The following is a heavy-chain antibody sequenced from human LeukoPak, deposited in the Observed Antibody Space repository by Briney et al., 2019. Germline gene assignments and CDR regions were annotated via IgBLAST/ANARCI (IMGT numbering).Heavy chain of an antibody. D-gene: IGHD6-19*01. CDR2: ISSSGSTI. J-gene: IGHJ4*02. CDR3: ARERGEWLVYYFDY. V-gene: IGHV3-11*04. CDR1: GFTFSDYY. Sequence: GGSLRLSCAASGFTFSDYYISWIRQAPGKGLEWVSYISSSGSTIYYADSVKGRFTISRDSAKNSLYLQMNSLRAEDTAVYYCARERGEWLVYYFDYWGQGTLVTVSS.